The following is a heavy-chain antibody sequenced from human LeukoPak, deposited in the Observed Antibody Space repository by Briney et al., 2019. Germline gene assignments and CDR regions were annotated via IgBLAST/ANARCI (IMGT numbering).Heavy chain of an antibody. Sequence: PGGSLRLSCAASGFTFSSYSMNWVRQAPGTGLEWVSSISSGGSYRYYADPVKGRFTISRDNAKNSLYLQMNSLRAEDTAVYYCARVIGPYSSPYGMDVWGQGTTVTVSS. V-gene: IGHV3-21*01. D-gene: IGHD6-19*01. CDR3: ARVIGPYSSPYGMDV. CDR1: GFTFSSYS. CDR2: ISSGGSYR. J-gene: IGHJ6*02.